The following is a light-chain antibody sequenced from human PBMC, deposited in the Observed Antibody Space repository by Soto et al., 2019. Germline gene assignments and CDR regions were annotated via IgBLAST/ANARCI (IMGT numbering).Light chain of an antibody. J-gene: IGLJ1*01. Sequence: QSVLTQPASVSGSPGQSITISCTGTSSDVGGYNYVSWYQQHPGKAPKLMIYDVSNRPSGVSNRLSGSKSGNTASLTISGLQAEDEADYYCSSYTSSSSPYVFGTGT. V-gene: IGLV2-14*01. CDR3: SSYTSSSSPYV. CDR1: SSDVGGYNY. CDR2: DVS.